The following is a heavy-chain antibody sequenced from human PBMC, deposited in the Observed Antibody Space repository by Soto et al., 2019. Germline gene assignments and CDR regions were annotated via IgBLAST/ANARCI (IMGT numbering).Heavy chain of an antibody. CDR1: GGSINNYY. V-gene: IGHV4-59*01. CDR3: ARDGRSGSFDY. CDR2: IYNSGST. D-gene: IGHD1-26*01. J-gene: IGHJ4*02. Sequence: QVQLKESGPGLVKPSETLSLTCTVSGGSINNYYGNWIRQPPGKGLEWIGHIYNSGSTNYNPSLKSRVTRSVTTSKNQFSLKRSYVTAADTAVYFCARDGRSGSFDYWGQGTLVTVSS.